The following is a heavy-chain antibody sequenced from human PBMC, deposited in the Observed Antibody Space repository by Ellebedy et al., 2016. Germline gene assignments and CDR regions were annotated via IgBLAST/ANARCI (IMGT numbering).Heavy chain of an antibody. CDR1: GFTFSSYA. V-gene: IGHV3-23*01. J-gene: IGHJ4*02. CDR3: AKRADSSGAAFHFDY. CDR2: ISGSGGST. Sequence: GESLKISCAASGFTFSSYAMSWVRQAPGKGLEWVSAISGSGGSTYYADSVKGRFTISRDNSKNTLYLQMNSLRAEDTAVYYCAKRADSSGAAFHFDYWGQGTLVTVSS. D-gene: IGHD3-22*01.